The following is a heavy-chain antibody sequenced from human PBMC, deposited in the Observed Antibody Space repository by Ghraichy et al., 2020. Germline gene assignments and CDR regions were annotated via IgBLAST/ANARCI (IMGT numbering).Heavy chain of an antibody. V-gene: IGHV3-15*01. CDR2: VRSRKDGGTI. CDR1: GFPFSTAW. Sequence: GGSLRLSCVASGFPFSTAWMTWVRPAPGKGLVWVGRVRSRKDGGTIDYAAPVKGRFTISRDDSKNTLYLQMNGLETEDTAVYYCARAVRINYYYYYVMDVWGQGTTVTVSS. D-gene: IGHD2/OR15-2a*01. J-gene: IGHJ6*02. CDR3: ARAVRINYYYYYVMDV.